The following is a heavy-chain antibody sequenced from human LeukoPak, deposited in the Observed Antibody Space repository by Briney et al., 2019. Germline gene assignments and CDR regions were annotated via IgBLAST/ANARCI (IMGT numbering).Heavy chain of an antibody. CDR1: GGTFSSYA. CDR2: IIPIFGTA. CDR3: ARSYRDYDILTGYYARFDY. J-gene: IGHJ4*02. V-gene: IGHV1-69*13. D-gene: IGHD3-9*01. Sequence: SVKVSCKASGGTFSSYAISWVRQAPGQGLEWMGGIIPIFGTANYAQKFQGRVTITADESTSTAYMELSSLRSEDTAVYYCARSYRDYDILTGYYARFDYWGQGNLVTVSS.